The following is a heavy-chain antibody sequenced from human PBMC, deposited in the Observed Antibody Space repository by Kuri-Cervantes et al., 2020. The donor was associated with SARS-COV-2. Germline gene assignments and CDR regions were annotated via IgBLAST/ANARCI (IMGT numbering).Heavy chain of an antibody. D-gene: IGHD3-3*01. CDR2: ISYDGSNK. CDR1: GFTFSSYA. V-gene: IGHV3-30*04. Sequence: GGSLRLSCAASGFTFSSYAMHWVRQAPGKGLEWVAVISYDGSNKYYADSVKGRFTISRDNAKNSLYLQMNTLRAEDTAVYYCARGEGFLEWFPIDSWGQGTLVTVSS. CDR3: ARGEGFLEWFPIDS. J-gene: IGHJ4*02.